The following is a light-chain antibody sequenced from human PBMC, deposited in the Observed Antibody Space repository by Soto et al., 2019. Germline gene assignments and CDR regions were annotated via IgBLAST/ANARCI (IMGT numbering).Light chain of an antibody. CDR3: QQYGSSPMT. J-gene: IGKJ5*01. Sequence: IVLTQSSRTLSLSPGERATLSCRASQSVSSNYLAWYQQKPGQAPRLLIYGASSRATGIPDRFSGSGSGTDFTLTISRLEPEDFAVYYCQQYGSSPMTFGQGTRLQIK. CDR1: QSVSSNY. V-gene: IGKV3-20*01. CDR2: GAS.